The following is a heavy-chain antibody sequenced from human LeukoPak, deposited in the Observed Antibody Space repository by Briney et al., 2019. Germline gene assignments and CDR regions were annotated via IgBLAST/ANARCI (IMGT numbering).Heavy chain of an antibody. V-gene: IGHV1-69*04. CDR2: IIPILGIA. CDR3: ARDLAAAGERDLNYYYYGMDV. J-gene: IGHJ6*02. D-gene: IGHD6-13*01. Sequence: GSSVKVPCKASGGTFSSYAISWVRQAPGQGLEWMGRIIPILGIANYAQKFQGRVTITADKSTSTAYMELSSLRSEDTAVYYCARDLAAAGERDLNYYYYGMDVWGQGTTVTVSS. CDR1: GGTFSSYA.